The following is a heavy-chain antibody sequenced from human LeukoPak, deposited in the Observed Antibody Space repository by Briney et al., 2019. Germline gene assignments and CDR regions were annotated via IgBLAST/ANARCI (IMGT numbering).Heavy chain of an antibody. J-gene: IGHJ6*02. D-gene: IGHD4-17*01. CDR2: ISYDGSNK. Sequence: GGSLRLSCAASGFTFSSYGMHWVRQAPGKGLEWVAVISYDGSNKYYADSVKGRFTISRDNSKNTLYLQMNSLRAEDTAVYYCASSGRDYASYYGMDVWGQGTTVTVSS. V-gene: IGHV3-30*03. CDR3: ASSGRDYASYYGMDV. CDR1: GFTFSSYG.